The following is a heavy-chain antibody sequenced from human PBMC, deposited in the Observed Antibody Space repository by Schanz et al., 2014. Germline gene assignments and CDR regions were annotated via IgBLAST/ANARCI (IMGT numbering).Heavy chain of an antibody. CDR3: VRDAYLQIRGTVFDS. CDR1: GFTFSDYY. CDR2: ISSRGTTI. V-gene: IGHV3-11*01. Sequence: QVQLEESGGGLVTPGGSLRLSCAASGFTFSDYYMSWIRQAPGKGLECISYISSRGTTIYYADSMKGRFTISRDNAENSLYLQMSSLRAEDTAVYYCVRDAYLQIRGTVFDSWGPGNLVTVSS. D-gene: IGHD1-1*01. J-gene: IGHJ4*02.